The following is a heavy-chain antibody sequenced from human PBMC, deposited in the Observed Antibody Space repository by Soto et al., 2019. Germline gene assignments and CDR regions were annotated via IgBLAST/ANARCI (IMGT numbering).Heavy chain of an antibody. CDR1: GFTFSSYW. D-gene: IGHD6-19*01. J-gene: IGHJ4*02. CDR2: IKQDGSEK. V-gene: IGHV3-7*03. CDR3: ARVPQRPKKQWLVGYFDY. Sequence: PGGPLRLSCAASGFTFSSYWMSWVRQAPGKGLEWVANIKQDGSEKYYVDSVKGRFTISRDNAKNSLYLQMNSLRAEDTAVYYCARVPQRPKKQWLVGYFDYWGQGTLVTVSS.